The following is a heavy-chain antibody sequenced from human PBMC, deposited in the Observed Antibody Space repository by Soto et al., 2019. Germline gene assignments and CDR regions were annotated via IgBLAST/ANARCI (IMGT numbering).Heavy chain of an antibody. V-gene: IGHV3-33*01. CDR3: ARGQLERPTLDY. CDR2: IWYDGSNK. D-gene: IGHD1-1*01. CDR1: GFTFSSYG. Sequence: QVQLVESGGGVVQPGRSLRLSCAASGFTFSSYGMHWVRQAPGKGLEWVAVIWYDGSNKYYADSVKGRFIISRDNSKNTLYLQMNSLRAEDTAVYYCARGQLERPTLDYWGQGTLVTVSS. J-gene: IGHJ4*02.